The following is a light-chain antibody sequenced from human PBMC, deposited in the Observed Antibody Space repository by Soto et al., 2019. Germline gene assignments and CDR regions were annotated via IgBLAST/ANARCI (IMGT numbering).Light chain of an antibody. V-gene: IGLV1-51*01. Sequence: QSVLTQPPSVSAAPGQMVTISCSGSSSNIGNNYVSWYQQFPGTAPKLLIYDSDKRPSGIPERFSGSKSGTSATLGITGLQTGDEADYYCGTWDDSLSVVVFGGGTKLTVL. J-gene: IGLJ2*01. CDR1: SSNIGNNY. CDR3: GTWDDSLSVVV. CDR2: DSD.